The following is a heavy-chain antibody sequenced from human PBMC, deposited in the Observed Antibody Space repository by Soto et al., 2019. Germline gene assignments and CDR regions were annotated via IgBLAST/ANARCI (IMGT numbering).Heavy chain of an antibody. Sequence: QVQLVQSGAEVKKPGSSVKVSCKASGGTFSSYAISWVRQAPGKGLEWMGGIIPICGTANYAQKFQGRVTIPADESTSTAYMELSSLCSEDTAVYYCARDSAYSSSWYVGRGNWFAPWSQVTLVTVSA. D-gene: IGHD6-13*01. CDR1: GGTFSSYA. CDR3: ARDSAYSSSWYVGRGNWFAP. V-gene: IGHV1-69*12. J-gene: IGHJ5*02. CDR2: IIPICGTA.